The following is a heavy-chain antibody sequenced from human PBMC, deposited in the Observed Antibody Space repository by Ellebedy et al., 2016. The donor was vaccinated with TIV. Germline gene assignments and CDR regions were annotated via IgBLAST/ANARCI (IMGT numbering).Heavy chain of an antibody. CDR1: GFTFSGYA. D-gene: IGHD4-17*01. V-gene: IGHV3-23*01. CDR3: AKCTVTTFAFDI. J-gene: IGHJ3*02. CDR2: INSGGSRT. Sequence: GESLKISCAASGFTFSGYAMSWVRQAPGKGLEWVSGINSGGSRTYYADSVKGRFTISRDNSKNTLYLQMNSLRAEDTAVYYCAKCTVTTFAFDIWGQGTMVTVSS.